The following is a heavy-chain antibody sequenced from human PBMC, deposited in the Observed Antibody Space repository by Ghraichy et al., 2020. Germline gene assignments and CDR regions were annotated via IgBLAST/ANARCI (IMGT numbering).Heavy chain of an antibody. CDR3: AKGRYNSGWNYFDY. V-gene: IGHV3-23*01. CDR2: ISGGGGTT. CDR1: GFSFRGYA. D-gene: IGHD6-19*01. J-gene: IGHJ4*02. Sequence: GGSLRLSCAASGFSFRGYAMSWVRQAPGKGLEWVSAISGGGGTTYYADSVKGRFTISRDNSKNTLYLQMSSLRAEDTAVYYCAKGRYNSGWNYFDYWGQGTLVTVSS.